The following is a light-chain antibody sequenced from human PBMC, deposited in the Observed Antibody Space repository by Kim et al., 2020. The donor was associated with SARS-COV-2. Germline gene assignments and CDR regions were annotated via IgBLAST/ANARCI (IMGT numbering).Light chain of an antibody. J-gene: IGKJ5*01. V-gene: IGKV1-39*01. CDR1: QSISNY. CDR2: AAS. CDR3: QQSHTLPIT. Sequence: IQMTQSPPSLSASVGNRVTITCRASQSISNYVNWYQQKPGRAPRLLVYAASTLHAGFPSRFSGSGSGTDFTLPVSGFQPEDSAVYFCQQSHTLPITFGQGTRLEIK.